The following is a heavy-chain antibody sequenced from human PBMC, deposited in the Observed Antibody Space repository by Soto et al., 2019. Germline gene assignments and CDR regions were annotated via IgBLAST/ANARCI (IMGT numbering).Heavy chain of an antibody. D-gene: IGHD1-1*01. J-gene: IGHJ3*02. CDR3: AKDLNIHHNTGGAFDI. CDR1: GFTFDDYA. Sequence: EVQLVESGGGLVQPGRSLRLSCAASGFTFDDYAMHWVRQAPGKGLEWVSGISWNSGSIGYADSVKGRFTISRYNAKKSLFLQMNSLRAEVTALYYCAKDLNIHHNTGGAFDIWGQGTMVTVSS. CDR2: ISWNSGSI. V-gene: IGHV3-9*01.